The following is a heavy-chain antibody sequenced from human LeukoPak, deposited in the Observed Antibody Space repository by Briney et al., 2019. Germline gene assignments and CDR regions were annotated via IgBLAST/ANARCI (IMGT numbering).Heavy chain of an antibody. D-gene: IGHD2-21*01. CDR1: GFTFDDYG. CDR3: ARVPNVDYYYYYYMDV. V-gene: IGHV3-20*04. Sequence: PGGSLRLSCAASGFTFDDYGMSWVRQAPGKGLEWVSGINWNGGSTGYADSVKGRFTISRDNAKNSLYLQMNSLRAEDTALYYCARVPNVDYYYYYYMDVWGKGTTVTVSS. CDR2: INWNGGST. J-gene: IGHJ6*03.